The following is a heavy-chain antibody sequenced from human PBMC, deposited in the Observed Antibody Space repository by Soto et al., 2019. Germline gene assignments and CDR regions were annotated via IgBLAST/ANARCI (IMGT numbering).Heavy chain of an antibody. J-gene: IGHJ4*02. CDR1: KNTFTDYF. CDR3: IGEERGMRYFDD. V-gene: IGHV1-46*03. Sequence: QVQLVESGAEGKKPGASVKLSCQASKNTFTDYFIHWVRQAPGQGLEWMALINLGGTTTTYTQKLQDRLTIGEDSSTSTVYMELSSLRSEDTAVYYCIGEERGMRYFDDWGQGTLVSVSA. CDR2: INLGGTTT. D-gene: IGHD1-1*01.